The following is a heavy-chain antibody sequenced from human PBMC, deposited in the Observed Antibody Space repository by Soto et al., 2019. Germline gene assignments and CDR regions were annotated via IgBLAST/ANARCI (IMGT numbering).Heavy chain of an antibody. CDR2: IDPRGSRT. CDR3: AKAVISVEISAAIDY. D-gene: IGHD2-2*01. CDR1: GFTFRSYA. Sequence: PGGSLRLSCAASGFTFRSYAMNWVRQAPGKGLEWVSLIDPRGSRTYYADSVKGRFTISGDNSKNTLHLQMNSLRVEDTAVYYCAKAVISVEISAAIDYWGQGTLVTVSS. V-gene: IGHV3-23*01. J-gene: IGHJ4*02.